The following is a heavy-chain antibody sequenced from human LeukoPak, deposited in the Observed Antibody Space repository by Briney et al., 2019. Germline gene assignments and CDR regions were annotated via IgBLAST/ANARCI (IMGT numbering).Heavy chain of an antibody. D-gene: IGHD4-23*01. CDR1: GYTLTELS. CDR2: FDPEDGET. Sequence: ASVKVSCKVSGYTLTELSMHWVRQAPGKGLEWMGGFDPEDGETIYAQKFQGRATMTEDTSTDTAYMELSSLRSEDTAVYYCARVAGGNLGFDYWGQGTLVTVSS. CDR3: ARVAGGNLGFDY. J-gene: IGHJ4*02. V-gene: IGHV1-24*01.